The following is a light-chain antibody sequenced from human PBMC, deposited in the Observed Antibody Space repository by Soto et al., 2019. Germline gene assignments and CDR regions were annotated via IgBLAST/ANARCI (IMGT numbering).Light chain of an antibody. Sequence: EIVLTQSPATLSLSPGERATLSCRASQSVSNNYLAWYQQKPGQAPRLLIYGASNRATGIPDRFSGSGSGTDFTLTISRLEPEDFAVYYCQQYGSSPTFGQGTRLEI. CDR2: GAS. J-gene: IGKJ5*01. V-gene: IGKV3-20*01. CDR1: QSVSNNY. CDR3: QQYGSSPT.